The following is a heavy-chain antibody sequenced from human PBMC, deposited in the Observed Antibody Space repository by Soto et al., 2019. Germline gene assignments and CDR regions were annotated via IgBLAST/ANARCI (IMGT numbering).Heavy chain of an antibody. CDR2: ISAYNGHT. J-gene: IGHJ4*02. CDR3: ARARGSYALDY. Sequence: QVQLVQSGAEMKKPGASVKVSCKASGYTFTSYGVCWVRQAPGQGLEWMGWISAYNGHTNYAQKLQGRVTMTTDTSTRTAYMGLRSLRSDDTAVYYCARARGSYALDYWGQGPLVTGSS. V-gene: IGHV1-18*01. D-gene: IGHD1-26*01. CDR1: GYTFTSYG.